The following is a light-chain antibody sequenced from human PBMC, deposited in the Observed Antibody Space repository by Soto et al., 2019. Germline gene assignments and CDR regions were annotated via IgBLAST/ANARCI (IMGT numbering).Light chain of an antibody. CDR2: GAS. Sequence: EIVLTQSPATLSSSPGERATLSCRASQSVSSTFFAWYQQKPGQAPRLLMFGASNRATGIPDRFSGSGSGTDFTLTISRLEPEDFAMYYCQQYGTSPRGTFGQGTKVDIK. CDR1: QSVSSTF. J-gene: IGKJ1*01. V-gene: IGKV3-20*01. CDR3: QQYGTSPRGT.